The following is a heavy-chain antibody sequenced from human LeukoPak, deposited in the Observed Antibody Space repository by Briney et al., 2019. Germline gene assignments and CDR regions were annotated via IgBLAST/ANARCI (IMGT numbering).Heavy chain of an antibody. D-gene: IGHD3-10*01. CDR2: INPNSGGT. CDR1: GYTFTGYY. J-gene: IGHJ6*03. Sequence: ASVKVSCKASGYTFTGYYMHWVRQAPGQGLEWMGRINPNSGGTNYAQKFQGRVTMTRDTSISTAYMELSRLRSDDTAVYYCARDRACNLDTPMVRSYYYYMDVWGKGTTVTVSS. CDR3: ARDRACNLDTPMVRSYYYYMDV. V-gene: IGHV1-2*06.